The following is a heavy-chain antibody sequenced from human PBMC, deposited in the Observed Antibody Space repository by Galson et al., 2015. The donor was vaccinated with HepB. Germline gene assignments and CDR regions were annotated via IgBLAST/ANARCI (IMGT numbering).Heavy chain of an antibody. CDR2: ILTIFDTT. V-gene: IGHV1-69*06. J-gene: IGHJ4*02. CDR1: GGTFNNYP. D-gene: IGHD3-22*01. CDR3: ARLPQVDSSGYYGDFDY. Sequence: SVKVSCKASGGTFNNYPISWVRQAPGQGLEWMGGILTIFDTTNYAQKFQGRVTITADKSTSTTYMELSNLRSEDTAVYYCARLPQVDSSGYYGDFDYWGQGTLFTVSS.